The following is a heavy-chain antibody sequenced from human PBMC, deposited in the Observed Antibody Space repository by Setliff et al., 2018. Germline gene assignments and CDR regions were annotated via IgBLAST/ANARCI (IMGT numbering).Heavy chain of an antibody. V-gene: IGHV1-24*01. D-gene: IGHD3-10*01. Sequence: ASVKVSCKVSGYTLTELSMHWVRQAPGKGLEWMGGFDPEDGETIYAQKFQGRVTMTEDTSTDTAYMELSSLRSEDTAVYYCATRGALLWFGEVADAFDIWGLGTMVTVSS. CDR2: FDPEDGET. CDR3: ATRGALLWFGEVADAFDI. J-gene: IGHJ3*02. CDR1: GYTLTELS.